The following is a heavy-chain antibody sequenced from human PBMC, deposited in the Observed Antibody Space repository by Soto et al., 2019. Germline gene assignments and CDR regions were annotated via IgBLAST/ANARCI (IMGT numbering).Heavy chain of an antibody. CDR2: IKQDGSEK. CDR1: GFTFSSYW. Sequence: GGSLRLSCAASGFTFSSYWMSWVRQAPGKGLEWVANIKQDGSEKYYVDSVKGRFTISRDNAKNSLYLQMNRLRAEDTAVYYCATTGPLTSIAAPLIPYYYYYMDVWGKGTTVTVSS. J-gene: IGHJ6*03. D-gene: IGHD6-6*01. CDR3: ATTGPLTSIAAPLIPYYYYYMDV. V-gene: IGHV3-7*01.